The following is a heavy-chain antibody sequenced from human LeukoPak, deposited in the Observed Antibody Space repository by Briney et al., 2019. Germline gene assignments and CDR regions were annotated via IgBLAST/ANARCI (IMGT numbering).Heavy chain of an antibody. J-gene: IGHJ6*03. CDR2: INHSGST. Sequence: SETLSLTCAVYGGSFSGYYWSWIRQPPGKGLEWIGEINHSGSTNYNPSLKSRVTTSVDTSKNQFSLKLSSVTAADTAVYYCARFGSYYYYYYMDVWGKGTTVTVSS. V-gene: IGHV4-34*01. D-gene: IGHD3-3*01. CDR3: ARFGSYYYYYYMDV. CDR1: GGSFSGYY.